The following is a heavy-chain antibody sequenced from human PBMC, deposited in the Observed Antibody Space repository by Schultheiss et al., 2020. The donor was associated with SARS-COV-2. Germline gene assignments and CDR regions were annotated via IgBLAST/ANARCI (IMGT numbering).Heavy chain of an antibody. CDR2: INHSGST. D-gene: IGHD3-9*01. CDR3: ARGLRYYDDGGMDV. CDR1: GGSISSSNW. V-gene: IGHV4-4*02. Sequence: SETLSLTCAVSGGSISSSNWWSWVRQPPGKGLEWIGEINHSGSTNYNPSLKSRVTISVDTSKNQFSLKLSSVTAADTAVYYCARGLRYYDDGGMDVWGQGTTVTVSS. J-gene: IGHJ6*02.